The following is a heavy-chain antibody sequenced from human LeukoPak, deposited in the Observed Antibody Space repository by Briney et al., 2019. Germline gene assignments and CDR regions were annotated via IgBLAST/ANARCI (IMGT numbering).Heavy chain of an antibody. V-gene: IGHV3-7*05. Sequence: GGSLRLSCVASGFTFNNYWMNWVRQAPGGGLEWVANIREDGSEKNYVESVKGRFTISRENAKNSLYLQMDNLRAEDTAVFYCATDRREEPSNYDRNRFAYWGQGTLVTVSS. CDR3: ATDRREEPSNYDRNRFAY. CDR1: GFTFNNYW. J-gene: IGHJ4*02. CDR2: IREDGSEK. D-gene: IGHD3-22*01.